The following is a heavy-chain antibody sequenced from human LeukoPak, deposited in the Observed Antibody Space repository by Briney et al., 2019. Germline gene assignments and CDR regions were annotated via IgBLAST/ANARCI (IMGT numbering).Heavy chain of an antibody. CDR2: IYHSGST. CDR1: GGSISSSNW. CDR3: VRFTMVRGVTDWFDP. D-gene: IGHD3-10*01. V-gene: IGHV4-4*02. J-gene: IGHJ5*02. Sequence: SETLSLTCAVSGGSISSSNWWSWVRQPPGKGLEWIGEIYHSGSTNYNPSLKSRVTISVDKSKNQFSLKLSSVTAADTAVYYCVRFTMVRGVTDWFDPWGQGTLVTVSS.